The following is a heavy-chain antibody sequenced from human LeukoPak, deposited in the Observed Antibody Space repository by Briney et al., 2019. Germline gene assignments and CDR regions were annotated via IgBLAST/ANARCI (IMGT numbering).Heavy chain of an antibody. CDR3: ARDEAIFGAGYYYGMDV. CDR1: GGSFSGYY. D-gene: IGHD3-3*01. Sequence: SETLSLTCAVYGGSFSGYYWSWIRQSPGKGLEWIGEINHSGSTNYNPSLKSRVTISVDTSKNQFSLKLSSVTAADTAVYYCARDEAIFGAGYYYGMDVWGQGTTVTVSS. V-gene: IGHV4-34*01. CDR2: INHSGST. J-gene: IGHJ6*02.